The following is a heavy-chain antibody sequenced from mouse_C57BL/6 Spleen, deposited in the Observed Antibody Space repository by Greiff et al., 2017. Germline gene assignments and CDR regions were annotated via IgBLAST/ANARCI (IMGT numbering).Heavy chain of an antibody. CDR2: ISSGSSTI. CDR1: GFTFSDYG. V-gene: IGHV5-17*01. Sequence: EVQRVESGGGLVKPGGTLKLSCAASGFTFSDYGMHWVRQAPEKGLEWVAYISSGSSTIYYADTVKGRFTISRDNAKNTLFLQMTSLRSEDTAMYYCARRAPLGRYFDYWGQGTTLTVSS. J-gene: IGHJ2*01. D-gene: IGHD4-1*01. CDR3: ARRAPLGRYFDY.